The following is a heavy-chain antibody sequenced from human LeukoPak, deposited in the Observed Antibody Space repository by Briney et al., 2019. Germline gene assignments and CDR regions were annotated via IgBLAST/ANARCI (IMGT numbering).Heavy chain of an antibody. J-gene: IGHJ5*02. CDR2: INPNSGGT. D-gene: IGHD2-2*02. Sequence: ASVKVSCKASGYTFTGYYMHWVRQAPGQGLEWMGWINPNSGGTNYAQKFQGRVTMTRDTSISTAYMELSRLRSDDTAVYYCARAENIVVVPAAIFDPWGQGTLVTVSP. CDR3: ARAENIVVVPAAIFDP. CDR1: GYTFTGYY. V-gene: IGHV1-2*02.